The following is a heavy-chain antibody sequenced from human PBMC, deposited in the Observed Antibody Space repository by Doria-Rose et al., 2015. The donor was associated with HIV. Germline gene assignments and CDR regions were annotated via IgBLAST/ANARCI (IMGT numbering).Heavy chain of an antibody. Sequence: SVSSRGYYWNWIRQVPGKGLESLGYTYYTGTSDYSPSLKSRLNMAVDTSKNQFSLKLSFVTVADTAVYYCARMGSYRELDYWGQGALGIVSA. J-gene: IGHJ4*02. V-gene: IGHV4-31*02. CDR3: ARMGSYRELDY. CDR2: TYYTGTS. D-gene: IGHD3-3*01. CDR1: SVSSRGYY.